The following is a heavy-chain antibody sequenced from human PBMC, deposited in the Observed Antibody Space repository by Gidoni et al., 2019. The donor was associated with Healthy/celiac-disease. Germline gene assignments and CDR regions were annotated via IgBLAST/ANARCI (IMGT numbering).Heavy chain of an antibody. CDR3: ASGRYSGSRNWFDP. Sequence: QVQLVQSGAEVKKPGSSVKVSCKASGATFSSYAISWVRQAPGQGLEWMGGIIPIFGTANYAQKCQGRVTITADESTSTAYMELSSLRSEDTAVYYCASGRYSGSRNWFDPWGQGTLVTVSS. CDR1: GATFSSYA. D-gene: IGHD1-26*01. CDR2: IIPIFGTA. J-gene: IGHJ5*02. V-gene: IGHV1-69*01.